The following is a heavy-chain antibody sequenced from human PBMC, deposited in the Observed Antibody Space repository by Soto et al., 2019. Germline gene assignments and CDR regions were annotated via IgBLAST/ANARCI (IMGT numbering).Heavy chain of an antibody. CDR1: GFIFSSYY. CDR2: ISASSTTI. J-gene: IGHJ4*02. CDR3: ARDMMYTESY. Sequence: GGSLRLSCAASGFIFSSYYMNWVRQVPGKGLEWVSYISASSTTIYYADSVKGRFTISRDNAKNSLYLQMNSLGDEDTAVYYCARDMMYTESYWGQGTLVTVSS. V-gene: IGHV3-48*02. D-gene: IGHD1-26*01.